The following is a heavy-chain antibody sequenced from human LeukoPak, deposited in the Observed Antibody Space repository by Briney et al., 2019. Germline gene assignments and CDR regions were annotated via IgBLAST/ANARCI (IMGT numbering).Heavy chain of an antibody. CDR3: ARDAHYDFWSGYYSTWPLGY. CDR1: GFTFSSYS. CDR2: ISSSSSYI. V-gene: IGHV3-21*01. Sequence: GGSLRLSCAASGFTFSSYSMNWVRQAPGKGLKWVSSISSSSSYIYYADSVKGRFTISRDNAKNSLYLQMNSLRAEDTAVYYCARDAHYDFWSGYYSTWPLGYWGQGTLVTVSS. D-gene: IGHD3-3*01. J-gene: IGHJ4*02.